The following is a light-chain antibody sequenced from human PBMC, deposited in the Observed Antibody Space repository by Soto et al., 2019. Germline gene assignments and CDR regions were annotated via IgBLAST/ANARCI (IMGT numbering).Light chain of an antibody. Sequence: QSALTQPPSASGSPGQSVTISCTGTSSDIGAYKYVAWYQQHPGKAPKLMIYEGSKRPSGVSNRFSGSKSGNTASLTISGLQAEDEADYYCCSYAGSSTFLFGGGTKVTVL. CDR2: EGS. CDR1: SSDIGAYKY. V-gene: IGLV2-23*03. J-gene: IGLJ3*02. CDR3: CSYAGSSTFL.